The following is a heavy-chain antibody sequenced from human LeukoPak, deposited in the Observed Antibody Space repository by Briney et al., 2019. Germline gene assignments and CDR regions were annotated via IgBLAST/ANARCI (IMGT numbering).Heavy chain of an antibody. J-gene: IGHJ4*02. V-gene: IGHV4-61*03. D-gene: IGHD1-26*01. Sequence: PSETLSLTCSVFGRSVSSGSYYWSWIRQSPGKGLDWIGCIYYSGSTNYNPSLRGRVAMSIDTSKNHFSLRLISVTAADTAIYYCARAPGIVGTTPFGNYWGRGTLVTVS. CDR2: IYYSGST. CDR3: ARAPGIVGTTPFGNY. CDR1: GRSVSSGSYY.